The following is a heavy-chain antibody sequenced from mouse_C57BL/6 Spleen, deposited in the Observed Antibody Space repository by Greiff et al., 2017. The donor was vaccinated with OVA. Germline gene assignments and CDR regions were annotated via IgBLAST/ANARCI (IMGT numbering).Heavy chain of an antibody. CDR1: GYTFTSYT. J-gene: IGHJ4*01. CDR2: INPSSGYT. Sequence: QVQLKESGAELARPGASVKMSCKASGYTFTSYTMHWVKQRPGQGLEWIGYINPSSGYTKYNQKFKDKATLTADKSSSTAYMQLTSLTSEDSAVYYCARGAPHLGAMDYWGQGTSVTVSS. CDR3: ARGAPHLGAMDY. V-gene: IGHV1-4*01. D-gene: IGHD3-1*01.